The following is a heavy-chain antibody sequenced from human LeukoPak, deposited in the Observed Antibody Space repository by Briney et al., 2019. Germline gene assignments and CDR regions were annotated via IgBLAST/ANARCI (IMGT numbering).Heavy chain of an antibody. CDR1: GFTFSSYA. Sequence: GGSLRLSCGASGFTFSSYAMAWVRQAPGKGLEWVSAIRGTGSSTYYADSVKGRFTISRDNSKSTLYLQMNSLRAEDTALYYCAKGIGIVGAIDYWGQGTLVTVSS. J-gene: IGHJ4*02. CDR2: IRGTGSST. V-gene: IGHV3-23*01. D-gene: IGHD1-26*01. CDR3: AKGIGIVGAIDY.